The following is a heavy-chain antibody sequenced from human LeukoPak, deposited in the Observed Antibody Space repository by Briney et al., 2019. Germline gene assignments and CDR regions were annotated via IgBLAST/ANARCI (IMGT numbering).Heavy chain of an antibody. Sequence: GGSLRLSCAASGFTFSSYSMNWVRQAPGKGLEWISYISGSSKIIHWAESLKGRFTISRDNAKNSLYLQMNSLRDEDTAVYYCARDYSSSGTFFGYYYGMDVWGQGTTVTLSS. D-gene: IGHD2-2*01. V-gene: IGHV3-48*02. J-gene: IGHJ6*02. CDR1: GFTFSSYS. CDR2: ISGSSKII. CDR3: ARDYSSSGTFFGYYYGMDV.